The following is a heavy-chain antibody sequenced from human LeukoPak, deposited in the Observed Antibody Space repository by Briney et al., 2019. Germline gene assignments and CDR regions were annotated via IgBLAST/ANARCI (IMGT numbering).Heavy chain of an antibody. CDR1: EFTFSSYG. CDR3: ARPDYDSSGHLEY. Sequence: GGSLRLSCAASEFTFSSYGMSWVRQAPGKGLEWVSVIYSGGSTYYADSVKGRFTISRDNSKNTLYLQMNSLRAEDTAVYYCARPDYDSSGHLEYWGQGTLVTVSS. D-gene: IGHD3-22*01. CDR2: IYSGGST. J-gene: IGHJ4*02. V-gene: IGHV3-53*01.